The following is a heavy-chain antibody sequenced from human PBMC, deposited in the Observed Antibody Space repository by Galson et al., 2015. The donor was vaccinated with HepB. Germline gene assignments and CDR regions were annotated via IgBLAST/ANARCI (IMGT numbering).Heavy chain of an antibody. CDR2: IYPGDSDT. D-gene: IGHD3-9*01. CDR3: ARGPGDDILTAEYYYGMDV. Sequence: QSGAEVKKPGESLKISCKGSGYSFTSYRIGWVRQMPGKGLEWMGIIYPGDSDTRYSPSFQGQVTISADKSISTAYLQWSSLKASDTAMYYCARGPGDDILTAEYYYGMDVWGQGTTVTVSS. V-gene: IGHV5-51*01. CDR1: GYSFTSYR. J-gene: IGHJ6*02.